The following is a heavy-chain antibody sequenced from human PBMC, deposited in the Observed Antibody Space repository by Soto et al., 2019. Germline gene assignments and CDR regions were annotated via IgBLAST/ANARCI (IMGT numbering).Heavy chain of an antibody. D-gene: IGHD2-2*01. Sequence: QLQLQESGPGLVKPSETLSLTCTVSGGSISSGPYSWGWIRQPPGKGLEWIGTFYYSGSTYYNPSLESRVPLSVDTSKIQFSLKVSSVTAADTAMYYCASLGGYCSGTSCYGYYGMDVWGQGTTVTVSS. V-gene: IGHV4-39*01. CDR3: ASLGGYCSGTSCYGYYGMDV. CDR1: GGSISSGPYS. CDR2: FYYSGST. J-gene: IGHJ6*02.